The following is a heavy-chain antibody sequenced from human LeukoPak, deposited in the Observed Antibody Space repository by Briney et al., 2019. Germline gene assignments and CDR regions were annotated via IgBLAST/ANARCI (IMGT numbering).Heavy chain of an antibody. CDR3: ARAGYYDILTGYYNWFDP. CDR2: INHSGST. J-gene: IGHJ5*02. CDR1: GGSFSGYY. D-gene: IGHD3-9*01. Sequence: SETLSLTCAVYGGSFSGYYWSWIRQPPGKGLEWIGEINHSGSTNYNPSLKSRVTISVDTSKNQFSLKLSSVTAADTAVYYCARAGYYDILTGYYNWFDPWGQGTLVTVSS. V-gene: IGHV4-34*01.